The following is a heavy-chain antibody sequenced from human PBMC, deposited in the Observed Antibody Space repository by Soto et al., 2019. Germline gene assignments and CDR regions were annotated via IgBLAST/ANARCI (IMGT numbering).Heavy chain of an antibody. CDR3: ARPAAGNSVPHKWYYGMDV. V-gene: IGHV1-69*13. CDR2: IIPIFGTA. J-gene: IGHJ6*02. Sequence: SVKVSCKASGGTFSSYAISWVRQAPGQGLEWMGGIIPIFGTANYAQKFQGRVTITADESTSTAYMELSSLRSEDTAVYYCARPAAGNSVPHKWYYGMDVWGQGTTVTVSS. CDR1: GGTFSSYA. D-gene: IGHD6-13*01.